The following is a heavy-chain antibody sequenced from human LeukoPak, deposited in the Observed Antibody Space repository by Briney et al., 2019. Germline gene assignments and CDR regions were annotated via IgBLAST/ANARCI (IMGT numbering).Heavy chain of an antibody. V-gene: IGHV1-69*13. CDR2: IIPVFGTS. CDR3: ARDAGNYGAGSYRDF. D-gene: IGHD3-10*01. J-gene: IGHJ4*02. CDR1: GGSFRA. Sequence: GASVKVSCKSSGGSFRAISWVRQAPGQGLEWMGGIIPVFGTSNYAQKFQGRITLTADESTTTAYLELSGLRSEVTATYYCARDAGNYGAGSYRDFWGQGTRVTVSS.